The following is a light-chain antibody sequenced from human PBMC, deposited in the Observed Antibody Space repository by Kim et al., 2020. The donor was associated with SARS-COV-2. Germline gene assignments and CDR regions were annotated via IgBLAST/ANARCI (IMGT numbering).Light chain of an antibody. V-gene: IGLV3-19*01. J-gene: IGLJ3*02. CDR2: CEN. CDR1: SLISNF. Sequence: ALGQTISITSEGDSLISNFETCCHQKQGQAPVLVVYCENNRPSGVPDRFSGSTSRETGSLTTTGAQAEDEADYYCSSRGSSGNHLVFGGGTQLTVL. CDR3: SSRGSSGNHLV.